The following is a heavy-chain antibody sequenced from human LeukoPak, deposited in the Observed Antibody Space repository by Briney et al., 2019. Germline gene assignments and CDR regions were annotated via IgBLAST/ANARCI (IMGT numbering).Heavy chain of an antibody. CDR2: IYTSGST. J-gene: IGHJ4*02. V-gene: IGHV4-4*07. CDR3: ARDRAGLLWFGESYYYFDY. CDR1: GGSISSYY. D-gene: IGHD3-10*01. Sequence: PSETLSLTCTVSGGSISSYYWSWIRQPAGKGLEWIGRIYTSGSTNYNPSLKSRVTMSVDTSKNQLSLKLSSVTAADTAVYYCARDRAGLLWFGESYYYFDYWGQGTLVTVSS.